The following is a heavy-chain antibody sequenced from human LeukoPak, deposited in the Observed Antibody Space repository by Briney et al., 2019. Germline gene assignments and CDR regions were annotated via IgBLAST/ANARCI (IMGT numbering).Heavy chain of an antibody. CDR2: IYYSGST. Sequence: SETLSLTCTVSGGSISSYYWSWIRQPPGKGLEWIGYIYYSGSTNYNPSLKSRVTISVDTSKNQFSLKLSSVTAADTAVYYCARGGGYYYDSSGPEDYWGQGTLVTVSS. CDR3: ARGGGYYYDSSGPEDY. D-gene: IGHD3-22*01. CDR1: GGSISSYY. J-gene: IGHJ4*02. V-gene: IGHV4-59*01.